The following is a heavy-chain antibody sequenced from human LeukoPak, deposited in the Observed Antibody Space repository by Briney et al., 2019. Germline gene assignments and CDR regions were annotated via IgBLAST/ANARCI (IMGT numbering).Heavy chain of an antibody. CDR3: ARIDSSGYFSDY. CDR2: ISYDGSNK. CDR1: GFTFSSYA. J-gene: IGHJ4*02. D-gene: IGHD3-22*01. Sequence: PGRSLRLSCAASGFTFSSYAMHWVRQAPGKGLEWVAVISYDGSNKYYADSVKGRFTISRDNSKNTLYLQMNSLRAEDTAVYYCARIDSSGYFSDYWGQGTLVTVSS. V-gene: IGHV3-30-3*01.